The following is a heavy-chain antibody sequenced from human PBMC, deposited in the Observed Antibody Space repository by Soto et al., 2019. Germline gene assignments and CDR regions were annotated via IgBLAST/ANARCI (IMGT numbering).Heavy chain of an antibody. V-gene: IGHV1-69*12. CDR2: IISIFGTA. J-gene: IGHJ4*02. CDR3: ARRDYDSSGYYDLGY. CDR1: GGTFSSYA. Sequence: QVQLVQSGAEVKKPGSSVKVSCKASGGTFSSYAISWVRQAPGQGLEWMGGIISIFGTADYAQKFQGRVTINAVESTSTAYRELSSLRSEDTAVYYGARRDYDSSGYYDLGYWGQGTLVTVSS. D-gene: IGHD3-22*01.